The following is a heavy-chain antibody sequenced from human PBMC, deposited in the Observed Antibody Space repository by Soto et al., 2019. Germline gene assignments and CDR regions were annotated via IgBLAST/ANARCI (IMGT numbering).Heavy chain of an antibody. CDR2: ISAYNGNT. Sequence: GASVKVYCKTSGYTFTSYAINLVRQAPGQGLEWMGWISAYNGNTNYAQKLQDRVTMTTDTSTNTAYMELRSLRSDDTAVYYCAREIDGYNFFDYWGQGTLVTV. J-gene: IGHJ4*02. V-gene: IGHV1-18*04. CDR1: GYTFTSYA. CDR3: AREIDGYNFFDY. D-gene: IGHD5-12*01.